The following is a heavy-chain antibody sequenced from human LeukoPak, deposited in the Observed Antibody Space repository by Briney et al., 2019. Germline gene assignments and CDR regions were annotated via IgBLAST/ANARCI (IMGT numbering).Heavy chain of an antibody. V-gene: IGHV3-23*01. Sequence: PGGSLRLSCAVSGFTFSSYTMSWVRQAPGKGLERVSAISAGDTWTYYEDSVKGRFTISRDNSKNTLYLQMNSLRAEDTAVYFCAKNFYGDYNVFFDYWGQGTLVTVSS. D-gene: IGHD4-17*01. CDR3: AKNFYGDYNVFFDY. J-gene: IGHJ4*02. CDR1: GFTFSSYT. CDR2: ISAGDTWT.